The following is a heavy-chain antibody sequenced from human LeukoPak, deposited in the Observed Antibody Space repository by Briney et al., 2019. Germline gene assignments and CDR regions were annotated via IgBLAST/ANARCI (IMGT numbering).Heavy chain of an antibody. CDR3: ARDWYYYDSSGYYFPFDY. V-gene: IGHV3-30-3*01. Sequence: PGGSLRLSCAASGFTFSSYAMHGVRQAPGKGLEWVAVISYDGSNKYYADSVKGRFTISRDNSKNTLYLRMNSLRAEDTAVYYCARDWYYYDSSGYYFPFDYWGQGTLVTVSS. D-gene: IGHD3-22*01. CDR1: GFTFSSYA. CDR2: ISYDGSNK. J-gene: IGHJ4*02.